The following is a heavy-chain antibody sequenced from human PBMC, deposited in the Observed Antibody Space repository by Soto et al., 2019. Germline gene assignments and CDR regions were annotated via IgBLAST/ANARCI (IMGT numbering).Heavy chain of an antibody. Sequence: PSETLSLTCAVYGGSFSGYYWSWIRQPPGKGLEWIGEINHSGSTNYNPSLKSRVTISVDTSKNQFSLKLSSVTAADTAVYYCASLLYSGYEWRIFHYWGQGTLVTVSS. CDR3: ASLLYSGYEWRIFHY. CDR1: GGSFSGYY. J-gene: IGHJ4*02. V-gene: IGHV4-34*01. D-gene: IGHD5-12*01. CDR2: INHSGST.